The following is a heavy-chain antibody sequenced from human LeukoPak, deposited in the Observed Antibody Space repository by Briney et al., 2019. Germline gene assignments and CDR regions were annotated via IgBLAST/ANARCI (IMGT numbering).Heavy chain of an antibody. V-gene: IGHV4-34*01. CDR2: INHSGST. CDR3: ARRPHYYDSSGYLDY. CDR1: GGSFSGYF. J-gene: IGHJ4*02. Sequence: SETLSLTCAVFGGSFSGYFWSWIRQSPGKGVEWIGGINHSGSTNYNPSLKSRVTISVDTSKNQFSLKLSSVTAADTAVYYCARRPHYYDSSGYLDYWGQGTLVTVSS. D-gene: IGHD3-22*01.